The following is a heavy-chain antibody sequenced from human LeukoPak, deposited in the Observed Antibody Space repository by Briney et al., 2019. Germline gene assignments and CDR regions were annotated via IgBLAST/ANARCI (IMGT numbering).Heavy chain of an antibody. Sequence: GGSLRLSCAASGFTFSSYSMHWVRQAPGKGLEWVSSISSSSSSYSYIYYADSVKGRFTISRDNAKNSLYLQMNSLRAEDTAVYYCARDINVYSYGDTRGIDYWGQGTLVTVSS. CDR3: ARDINVYSYGDTRGIDY. D-gene: IGHD5-18*01. V-gene: IGHV3-21*01. J-gene: IGHJ4*02. CDR2: ISSSSSSYSYI. CDR1: GFTFSSYS.